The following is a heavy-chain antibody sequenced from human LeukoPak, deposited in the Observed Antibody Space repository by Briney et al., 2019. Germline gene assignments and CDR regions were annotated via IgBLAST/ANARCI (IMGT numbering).Heavy chain of an antibody. CDR3: ARDSLSSGCDWFDP. D-gene: IGHD6-19*01. CDR1: GGSISSYY. CDR2: IYYSGST. V-gene: IGHV4-59*01. J-gene: IGHJ5*02. Sequence: RASETLSLTCTVSGGSISSYYWSWIRQPPGKGLEWIGYIYYSGSTNYNPSLKSRVTISVDTSKNQFSLKLSSVTAADTAVYYCARDSLSSGCDWFDPWGQGTMVTVSS.